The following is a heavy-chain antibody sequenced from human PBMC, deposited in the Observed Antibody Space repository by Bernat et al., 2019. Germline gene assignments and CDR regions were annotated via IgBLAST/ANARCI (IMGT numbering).Heavy chain of an antibody. CDR2: LWYDGSNK. Sequence: QVPLVEPRAAVVPLGRSLRLSCAASGFTFSSYGMHWVRQAPGKPPPPPASLWYDGSNKYYAPSVTGRFTISRDNSKNTLYLQMNSLRAEDTAVYYCARAYSSGWGTEYYFDYWGQGTLVTVSS. V-gene: IGHV3-33*01. CDR3: ARAYSSGWGTEYYFDY. D-gene: IGHD6-19*01. CDR1: GFTFSSYG. J-gene: IGHJ4*02.